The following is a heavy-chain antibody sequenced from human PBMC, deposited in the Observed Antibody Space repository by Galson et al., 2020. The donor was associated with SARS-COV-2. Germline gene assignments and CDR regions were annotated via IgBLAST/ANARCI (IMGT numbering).Heavy chain of an antibody. CDR2: ISSSSSYI. Sequence: NSGGSLRLSCAASGFTFSSYSMNWVRQAPGKGLEWVSSISSSSSYIYYADSVKGRFTISRDNAKNSLYLQMNSLRAEDTAVYYCARSSIAARKRRSDNWFDPWGQGTLVTVSS. CDR3: ARSSIAARKRRSDNWFDP. D-gene: IGHD6-6*01. V-gene: IGHV3-21*01. CDR1: GFTFSSYS. J-gene: IGHJ5*02.